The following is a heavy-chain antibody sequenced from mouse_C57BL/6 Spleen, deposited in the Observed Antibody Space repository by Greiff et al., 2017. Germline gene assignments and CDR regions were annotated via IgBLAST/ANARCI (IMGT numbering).Heavy chain of an antibody. V-gene: IGHV1-69*01. CDR1: GYTFTSYW. CDR2: IDPSDSYT. CDR3: ARNYGRVLDD. J-gene: IGHJ2*01. Sequence: QVQLQQPGAELVMPGASVKLSCKASGYTFTSYWMHWVKQRPGQGLEWTGEIDPSDSYTNYNQKFKGKSTLTVDKSSSTAYMQLSSLTSEDSAVYYCARNYGRVLDDWGKGTTLTVSS. D-gene: IGHD1-1*01.